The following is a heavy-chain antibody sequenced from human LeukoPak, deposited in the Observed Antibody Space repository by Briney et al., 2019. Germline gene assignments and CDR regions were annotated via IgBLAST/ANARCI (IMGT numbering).Heavy chain of an antibody. CDR1: GFTFSSYS. D-gene: IGHD3-22*01. J-gene: IGHJ3*02. CDR2: ISSSSSYI. CDR3: ARDSDYYDSSGWEAFDI. V-gene: IGHV3-21*01. Sequence: GGSLRLSCAASGFTFSSYSMNWVRQAPGKGLAWVSSISSSSSYIYYADSVKGRFTISRDNAKNSLYLQMNSLSAEDTAVYYCARDSDYYDSSGWEAFDIWGQGTMVTVSS.